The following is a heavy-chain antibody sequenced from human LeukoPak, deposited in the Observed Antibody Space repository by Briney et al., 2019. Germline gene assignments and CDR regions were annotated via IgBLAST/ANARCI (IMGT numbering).Heavy chain of an antibody. CDR2: INPSGGST. V-gene: IGHV1-46*01. J-gene: IGHJ4*02. Sequence: GASVKVSCKASGYTFTSYYMHWVRQAPGQGLEWMGIINPSGGSTSYAQKFQGRVTITRDTSASIAYMELSSLRSEDTAVYHCVRGPDYYDEGDYWGQGTLVTVSS. CDR3: VRGPDYYDEGDY. CDR1: GYTFTSYY. D-gene: IGHD3-22*01.